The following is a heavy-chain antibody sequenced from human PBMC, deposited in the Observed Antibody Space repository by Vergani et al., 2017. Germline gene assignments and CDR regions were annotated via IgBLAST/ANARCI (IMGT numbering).Heavy chain of an antibody. CDR2: IYYSGST. V-gene: IGHV4-39*07. Sequence: QLQLQESGPGLVKPSETLSLTCTVSGGSISSSSYYWGWIRQPXGKGLEWIGSIYYSGSTYYNPSLKSRVTISVDTSKNQFSLKLSSVTAADTAVYYCARDLTRYYDILTGYPYFDYWGQGTLVTVSS. CDR3: ARDLTRYYDILTGYPYFDY. D-gene: IGHD3-9*01. CDR1: GGSISSSSYY. J-gene: IGHJ4*02.